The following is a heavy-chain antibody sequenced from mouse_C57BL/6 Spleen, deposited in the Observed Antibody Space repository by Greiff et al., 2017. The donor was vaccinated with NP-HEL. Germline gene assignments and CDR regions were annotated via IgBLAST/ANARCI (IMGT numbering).Heavy chain of an antibody. CDR2: LYPGNSDT. Sequence: EVQLQQSGTVLARPGASVKMSCKTSGYTFTSYWMHWVKQRPGQGLEWIGALYPGNSDTSYNQKFKGKAKLTAVTSASTAYMELSSLTNEDSAVYYCTRSKDYDAPRFAYWGQGTLVTVSA. D-gene: IGHD2-4*01. CDR1: GYTFTSYW. V-gene: IGHV1-5*01. CDR3: TRSKDYDAPRFAY. J-gene: IGHJ3*01.